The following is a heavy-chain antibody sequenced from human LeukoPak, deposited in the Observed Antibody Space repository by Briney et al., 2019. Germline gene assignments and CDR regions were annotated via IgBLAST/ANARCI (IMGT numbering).Heavy chain of an antibody. J-gene: IGHJ6*03. D-gene: IGHD1-26*01. CDR3: ARDVSGSYYWDYYYYYMDV. CDR2: ISAYNGNT. V-gene: IGHV1-18*01. Sequence: GASVKVSCKASGYTFTSYGISWVRQAPGQGLEWMGWISAYNGNTNYAQKLQGRVTMTTDTSTSTAYMELRSLRSDDTAVYYCARDVSGSYYWDYYYYYMDVWGKGTTVTVSS. CDR1: GYTFTSYG.